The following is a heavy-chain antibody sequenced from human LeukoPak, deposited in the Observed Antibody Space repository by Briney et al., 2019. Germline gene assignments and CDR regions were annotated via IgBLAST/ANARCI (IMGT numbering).Heavy chain of an antibody. D-gene: IGHD2-15*01. CDR1: GYTFTGYY. CDR3: ALGDCSGGSCYVGGYYFDY. Sequence: ASVKVSCKASGYTFTGYYMHWVRQAPGQGLEWMGWINPNSGGTNYAQKFQGRVTMTRDTSISTAYMELSSLRSEDTAVYYCALGDCSGGSCYVGGYYFDYWGQGTLVTVSS. J-gene: IGHJ4*02. CDR2: INPNSGGT. V-gene: IGHV1-2*02.